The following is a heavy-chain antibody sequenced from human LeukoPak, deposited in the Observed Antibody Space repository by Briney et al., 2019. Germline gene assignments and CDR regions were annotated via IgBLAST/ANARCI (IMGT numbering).Heavy chain of an antibody. D-gene: IGHD2-2*01. Sequence: GASVKVSCKASGYTFTGYYMHWVRQAPGQGLEWMGWIDPNSGGTNYAQKFQGRVTMTRDTSISTAYMELSRLRSDDTAVHYCARDIVVVPAAPEGYYYYYYMDVWGKGTTVTVSS. CDR1: GYTFTGYY. V-gene: IGHV1-2*02. J-gene: IGHJ6*03. CDR3: ARDIVVVPAAPEGYYYYYYMDV. CDR2: IDPNSGGT.